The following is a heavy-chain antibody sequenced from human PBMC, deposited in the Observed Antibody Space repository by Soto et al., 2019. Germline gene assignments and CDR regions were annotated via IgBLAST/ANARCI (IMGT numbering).Heavy chain of an antibody. CDR3: AKEGDDITMVRDNWFDP. CDR2: ISYDGSNK. V-gene: IGHV3-30*18. Sequence: QVQLVESGGGVVQPGRSLRLSCAASGFTFSSYGMHWVRQAPGKGLEWVAVISYDGSNKYYADSVKGRFTISRDNSMNTLYLQMNSLRAEDTAVYYCAKEGDDITMVRDNWFDPWGQGTLVTVSS. D-gene: IGHD3-10*01. CDR1: GFTFSSYG. J-gene: IGHJ5*02.